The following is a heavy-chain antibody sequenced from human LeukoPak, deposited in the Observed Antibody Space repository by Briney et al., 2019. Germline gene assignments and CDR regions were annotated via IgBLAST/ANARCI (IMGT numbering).Heavy chain of an antibody. Sequence: SVKVSCKASGGTFSSYAISWVRQAPGQGLEWMGGIIPIFGTANYAQKFQGRVTITADESTSTAYMELSSLRSEDTAVYYCARVGYYDSSGYPRIFDYWGQGTLVTVSS. CDR1: GGTFSSYA. CDR3: ARVGYYDSSGYPRIFDY. V-gene: IGHV1-69*13. J-gene: IGHJ4*02. D-gene: IGHD3-22*01. CDR2: IIPIFGTA.